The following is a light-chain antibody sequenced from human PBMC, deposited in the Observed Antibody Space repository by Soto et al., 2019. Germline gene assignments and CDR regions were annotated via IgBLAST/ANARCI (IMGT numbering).Light chain of an antibody. CDR2: DAS. V-gene: IGKV1-5*01. CDR1: QSVRSW. CDR3: QQYDNYPLT. Sequence: DIQMTQSPATLSASVGDRVPITCRASQSVRSWLAWYQQNPGTAPQLLIFDASRLESGVPSRFSGSASGTEFTLTISSLQPDDFATYYCQQYDNYPLTFGGGTKVDIK. J-gene: IGKJ4*01.